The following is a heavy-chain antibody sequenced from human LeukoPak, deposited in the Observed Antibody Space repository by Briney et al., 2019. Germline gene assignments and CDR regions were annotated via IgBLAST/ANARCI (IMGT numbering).Heavy chain of an antibody. CDR1: GFTFSSYD. Sequence: GGSLRLSCAASGFTFSSYDMHWVRQATGKGLEWVSAIGTAGDTYYPGSVKGRFTISRENAKNSLYLQMNSLRAGDTAVYSCARSHTNGWHFDYWGQGTLVTVSS. D-gene: IGHD6-19*01. CDR3: ARSHTNGWHFDY. CDR2: IGTAGDT. J-gene: IGHJ4*03. V-gene: IGHV3-13*01.